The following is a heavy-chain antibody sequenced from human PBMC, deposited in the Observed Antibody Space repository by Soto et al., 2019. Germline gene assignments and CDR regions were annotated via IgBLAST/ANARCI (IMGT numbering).Heavy chain of an antibody. CDR2: TSSDEGTK. D-gene: IGHD3-3*01. CDR3: AREVVLTEWYFDN. J-gene: IGHJ4*02. V-gene: IGHV3-30-3*01. CDR1: GFTFSSYS. Sequence: QVQLMESGGGVVQPGGSLRLSSATSGFTFSSYSMHWFRQAPGKGLEWVAVTSSDEGTKFYADSVKGRFTVSRDNSKSTLYLQMNNLRPEHTAVYYCAREVVLTEWYFDNWGPGILVTVSS.